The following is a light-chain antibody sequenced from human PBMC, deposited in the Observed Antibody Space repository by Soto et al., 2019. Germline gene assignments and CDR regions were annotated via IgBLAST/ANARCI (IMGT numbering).Light chain of an antibody. CDR3: QQYGSSPT. J-gene: IGKJ1*01. V-gene: IGKV3-20*01. CDR2: GVS. Sequence: EILMTQSPATVPVSPGDRVTLSCRASQSVSIDLAWYQQKPGQAPRLLIYGVSRRATDIPERLSGSGSGTYFTLTISRLEPEYYAVYYCQQYGSSPTFGQGTKVDIK. CDR1: QSVSID.